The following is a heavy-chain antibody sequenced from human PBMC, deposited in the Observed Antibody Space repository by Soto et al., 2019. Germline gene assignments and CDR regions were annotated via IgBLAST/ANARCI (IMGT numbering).Heavy chain of an antibody. CDR3: ARGSSTIRSTFEI. J-gene: IGHJ3*02. D-gene: IGHD2-2*01. Sequence: EVQLVESGGGLVQPGGSLRLSCVASGFTVSYYWMHWVRQAPGKGLVWVSRISTDGSSSNYADSAKGRFTISRDSAKSTLYREMNSLRAEDTAVYYCARGSSTIRSTFEIWGQGAMVTVSS. V-gene: IGHV3-74*01. CDR2: ISTDGSSS. CDR1: GFTVSYYW.